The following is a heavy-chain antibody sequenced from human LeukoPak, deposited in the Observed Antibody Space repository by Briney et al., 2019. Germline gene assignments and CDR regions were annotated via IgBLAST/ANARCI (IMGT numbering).Heavy chain of an antibody. Sequence: GGSLRLSCAASGFTFSSSHMNWVRQAPGKGLEWVSYISSSGSTIYYADSVKGRFTISRDNAKNSLYLQMNSLRAEDTAVYYCARDLNWMITFGGVIVPVGYFDYWGQGTLVTVSS. J-gene: IGHJ4*02. CDR2: ISSSGSTI. CDR3: ARDLNWMITFGGVIVPVGYFDY. V-gene: IGHV3-48*01. CDR1: GFTFSSSH. D-gene: IGHD3-16*02.